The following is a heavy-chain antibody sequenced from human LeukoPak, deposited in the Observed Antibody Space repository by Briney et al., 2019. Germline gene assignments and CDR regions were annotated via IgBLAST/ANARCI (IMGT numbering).Heavy chain of an antibody. D-gene: IGHD1-26*01. CDR1: GGSTSGSY. CDR3: VRTGYGRDYYGMDV. CDR2: IHYTGST. V-gene: IGHV4-59*01. Sequence: SETLSLTCSVSGGSTSGSYWSWVRQPPGKGLQWIGYIHYTGSTDYNPSLKSRVTISIDTPKNQVSLRVTSVTAADTAVYYCVRTGYGRDYYGMDVWGQGTTVTVSS. J-gene: IGHJ6*02.